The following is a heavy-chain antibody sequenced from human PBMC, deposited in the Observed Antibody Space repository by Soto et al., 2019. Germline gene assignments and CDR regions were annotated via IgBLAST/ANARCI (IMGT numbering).Heavy chain of an antibody. CDR3: AKGPDYYDSSGLFDY. Sequence: GGSLRLSCAASGFTFDDYAMHWVRQAPGKGLEWVSLISWDGGSTYYADSVKGRFTISRDNSKNSLYLQMNSLRAEDTALYYCAKGPDYYDSSGLFDYWGQGTLVTVS. CDR2: ISWDGGST. V-gene: IGHV3-43D*04. D-gene: IGHD3-22*01. J-gene: IGHJ4*02. CDR1: GFTFDDYA.